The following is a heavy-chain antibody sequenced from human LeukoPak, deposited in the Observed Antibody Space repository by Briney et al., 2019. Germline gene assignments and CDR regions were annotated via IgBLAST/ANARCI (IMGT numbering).Heavy chain of an antibody. D-gene: IGHD3-10*01. CDR1: GFTFSSYW. CDR2: IKQDGSEK. V-gene: IGHV3-7*03. Sequence: PGGSLRLSCTGSGFTFSSYWMSWVRQAPGKGLEWVANIKQDGSEKYYVDSVKGRFTISRDNAKNSLYLQMNSLRAEDTAVYYCARARYHNLGSYYYYFDYWGQGTLVTVSS. J-gene: IGHJ4*02. CDR3: ARARYHNLGSYYYYFDY.